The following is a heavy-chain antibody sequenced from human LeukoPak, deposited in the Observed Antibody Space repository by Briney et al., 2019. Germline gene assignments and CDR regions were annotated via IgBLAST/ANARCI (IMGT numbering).Heavy chain of an antibody. J-gene: IGHJ4*02. D-gene: IGHD6-13*01. CDR3: ADSSSWYGGGFDY. CDR2: ISSSSSTI. Sequence: PGGSLRLSCAASGFTFSSYSMNWVRQAPGKGLEWVSYISSSSSTIYYADSVKGRFTISRDNAKNSLYLQMNSLRAEDTAVYYCADSSSWYGGGFDYWGQGTLVTVSS. CDR1: GFTFSSYS. V-gene: IGHV3-48*01.